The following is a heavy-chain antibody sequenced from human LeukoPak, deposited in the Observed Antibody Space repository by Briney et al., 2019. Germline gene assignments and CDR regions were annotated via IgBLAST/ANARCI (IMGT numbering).Heavy chain of an antibody. CDR1: GFTFGNFW. V-gene: IGHV3-7*01. D-gene: IGHD5-18*01. J-gene: IGHJ4*02. Sequence: GGSLRLSCTASGFTFGNFWMSWVRQAPGRGLQWVASMRGDGRLIHYVDSVEGRFTISRDNARNSLYLEMNSLRPEDTAVYYCAKDPRDHSYGWSWRYFDYWGQGTLVTVSS. CDR2: MRGDGRLI. CDR3: AKDPRDHSYGWSWRYFDY.